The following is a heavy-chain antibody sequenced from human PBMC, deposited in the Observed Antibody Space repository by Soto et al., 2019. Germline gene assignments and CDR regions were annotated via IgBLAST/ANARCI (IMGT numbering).Heavy chain of an antibody. V-gene: IGHV3-21*01. D-gene: IGHD3-22*01. CDR1: GFTFSSYS. J-gene: IGHJ3*02. CDR2: ISSSSSYI. CDR3: AREGDITMIVDRAFDI. Sequence: PGGSLRLSCAASGFTFSSYSMNWVRQAPGKGLEWVSSISSSSSYIYYADSVKGRFTISRDNAKNSLYLQMNSLRAEDTAVYYCAREGDITMIVDRAFDIWGQGTMVTVSS.